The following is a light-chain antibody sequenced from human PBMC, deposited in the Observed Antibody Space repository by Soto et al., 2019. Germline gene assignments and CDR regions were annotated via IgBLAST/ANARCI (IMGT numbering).Light chain of an antibody. CDR2: GAS. V-gene: IGKV3-20*01. CDR3: YQYGSSPWT. J-gene: IGKJ1*01. Sequence: EIVLTQSPGTLSLSPGERATLSCRASQSVSSSYLAWYQQKPGQAPRLLIYGASSRATGIPDRFSGSGSGTDFTLTISRLEPEDFAVYFCYQYGSSPWTFGQGTKVDIK. CDR1: QSVSSSY.